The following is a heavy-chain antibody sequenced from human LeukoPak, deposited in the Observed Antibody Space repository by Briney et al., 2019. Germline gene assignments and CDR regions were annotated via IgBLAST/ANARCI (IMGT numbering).Heavy chain of an antibody. V-gene: IGHV3-7*01. CDR1: DSPFRSYW. CDR2: IRHDGSEK. D-gene: IGHD3-22*01. J-gene: IGHJ4*02. Sequence: QPGGPRSPPCEALDSPFRSYWLTGSPKAQGKGLEWVATIRHDGSEKLYIDSVKGRFTISRDNAKNSLFLQMNSLRAEDAAIYYCARDEADPPLVNYRFDFWGQGTLVTVSS. CDR3: ARDEADPPLVNYRFDF.